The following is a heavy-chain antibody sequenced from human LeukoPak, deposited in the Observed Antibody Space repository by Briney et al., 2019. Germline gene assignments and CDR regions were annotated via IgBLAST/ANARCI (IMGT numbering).Heavy chain of an antibody. J-gene: IGHJ4*02. CDR3: ASKDGGSSQFDY. CDR1: GYTFTSYY. Sequence: ASVKVSCKASGYTFTSYYMHWVRQAPGQGLEWMGIINPSGGSTGYAQKFQGRLTMTRDTSTSTVYMELSSLRSEDTAVYYCASKDGGSSQFDYWGQGTLVTVSS. CDR2: INPSGGST. V-gene: IGHV1-46*01. D-gene: IGHD2-15*01.